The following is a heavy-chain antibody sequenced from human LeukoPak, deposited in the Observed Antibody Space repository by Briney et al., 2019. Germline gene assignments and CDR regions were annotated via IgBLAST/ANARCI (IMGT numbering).Heavy chain of an antibody. CDR3: ARHPFSAPFDY. Sequence: SETLSLTCTVSGGSMNNYYWSWIRQPPGKGLEWIAYAYHTGHTHYNPSLKSRVTISLDTSKSQVSLKVNSVTAADTAVYYCARHPFSAPFDYWGQGTLVTVSS. CDR2: AYHTGHT. V-gene: IGHV4-59*08. D-gene: IGHD6-19*01. CDR1: GGSMNNYY. J-gene: IGHJ4*02.